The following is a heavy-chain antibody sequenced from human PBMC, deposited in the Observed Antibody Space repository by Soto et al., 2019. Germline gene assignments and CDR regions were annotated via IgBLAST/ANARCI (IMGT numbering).Heavy chain of an antibody. D-gene: IGHD5-12*01. J-gene: IGHJ6*02. V-gene: IGHV1-69*01. CDR1: GGTFSSYA. Sequence: VKVSCKASGGTFSSYAISWVRQAPGQGLEWMGGIIPIFGTANYAQKFQGRVTITADESTSTAYMELSSLRSEDTAVYYCARDSIVATTVTYYYYYGMDVWGQGTTVTVSS. CDR3: ARDSIVATTVTYYYYYGMDV. CDR2: IIPIFGTA.